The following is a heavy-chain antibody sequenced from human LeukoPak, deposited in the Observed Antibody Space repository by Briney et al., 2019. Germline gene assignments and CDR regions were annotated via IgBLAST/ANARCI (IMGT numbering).Heavy chain of an antibody. J-gene: IGHJ4*02. CDR1: GYTFTSSD. Sequence: ASVKVSCKASGYTFTSSDINWVRQAPGQGLEWMGWIDPNSGNTGYGQKFQGRVTITRNISITTAYMELSSLRSEDTAIYYCASVDNETYAGALGYWGQGTLVTVSS. D-gene: IGHD3-10*01. V-gene: IGHV1-8*03. CDR3: ASVDNETYAGALGY. CDR2: IDPNSGNT.